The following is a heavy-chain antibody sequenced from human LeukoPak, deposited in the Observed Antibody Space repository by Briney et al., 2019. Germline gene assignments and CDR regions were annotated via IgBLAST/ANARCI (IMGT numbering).Heavy chain of an antibody. CDR1: GYTFTRYG. Sequence: ASVTVSYTPSGYTFTRYGISWVRQAPGQGVEWMGWISAYNGNTNYAQKLQGRVTMTTDTSTSTAYMELRSLRSDDTAVYYCARDGTVVVTPFDYWGQGTLVTVSS. V-gene: IGHV1-18*01. CDR3: ARDGTVVVTPFDY. D-gene: IGHD3-22*01. J-gene: IGHJ4*02. CDR2: ISAYNGNT.